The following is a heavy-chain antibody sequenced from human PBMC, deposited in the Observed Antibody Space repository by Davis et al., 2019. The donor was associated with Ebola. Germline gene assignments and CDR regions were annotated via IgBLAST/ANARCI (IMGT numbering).Heavy chain of an antibody. CDR2: INTNTGNP. J-gene: IGHJ3*02. V-gene: IGHV7-4-1*02. Sequence: ASVKVSCKASGYTFTSYAMNWVRQAPGQGLEWMGWINTNTGNPTYAQGFTGRFVFSLDTSVSTAYLQISSLKAEDTAVYYCARDSRLSLYYDILTGYYPDDAFDIWGQGTMVTVSS. CDR1: GYTFTSYA. D-gene: IGHD3-9*01. CDR3: ARDSRLSLYYDILTGYYPDDAFDI.